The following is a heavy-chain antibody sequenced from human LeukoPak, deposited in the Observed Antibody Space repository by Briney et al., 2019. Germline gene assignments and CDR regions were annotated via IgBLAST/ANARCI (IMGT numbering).Heavy chain of an antibody. CDR1: GYSYTSFW. V-gene: IGHV5-51*01. Sequence: GESLKISCNASGYSYTSFWIGWVRQMPGKGLEWMGVIYPGDSDSRYSPSFQGQVTFSVDRSITTAYLEWISLKASDTAIYYCARRASGTYSPFDYWGQGALVTVSS. D-gene: IGHD1-26*01. J-gene: IGHJ4*02. CDR2: IYPGDSDS. CDR3: ARRASGTYSPFDY.